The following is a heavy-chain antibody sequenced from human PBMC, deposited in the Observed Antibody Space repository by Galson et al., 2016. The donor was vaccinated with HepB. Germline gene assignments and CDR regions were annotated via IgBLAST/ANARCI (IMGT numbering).Heavy chain of an antibody. CDR3: ARKGYVMGRGIMRYGHYGMDV. CDR1: GLNVSSSY. CDR2: VYAGGTTI. Sequence: SLRLSCAASGLNVSSSYMSWVRQAPGRGLEWVSVVYAGGTTIYYADSVKGRFTISRDNAKNSLSLQMNSLRAEDTAVYYCARKGYVMGRGIMRYGHYGMDVWCQGTTVTVSS. J-gene: IGHJ6*02. D-gene: IGHD3-10*01. V-gene: IGHV3-53*01.